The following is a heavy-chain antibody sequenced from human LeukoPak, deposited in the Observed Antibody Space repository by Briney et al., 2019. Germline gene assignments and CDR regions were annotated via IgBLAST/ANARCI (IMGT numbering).Heavy chain of an antibody. V-gene: IGHV3-21*01. CDR2: ISSSSSYI. Sequence: EXGGSLRLSCAASGFTFSSYSMNWVRQAPGKGLEWVSSISSSSSYIYYADSVKGRFTISRDNAKNSLYLQMHSLRAEDTAVYYCARDSGDNWNDYYYGMDVWGQGTTVTVSS. J-gene: IGHJ6*02. CDR3: ARDSGDNWNDYYYGMDV. CDR1: GFTFSSYS. D-gene: IGHD1-1*01.